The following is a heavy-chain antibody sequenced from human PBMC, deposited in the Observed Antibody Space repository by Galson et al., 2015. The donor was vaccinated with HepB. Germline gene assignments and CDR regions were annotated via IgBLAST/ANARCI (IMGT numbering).Heavy chain of an antibody. V-gene: IGHV3-74*01. D-gene: IGHD3-16*01. CDR2: IKRDGSDT. J-gene: IGHJ4*02. Sequence: SLRLSCAASGFTFSDYWMYWARQAPGTGLDWVSRIKRDGSDTYYADSVKGRFTISRDNGKNTLFLQMNSLRAEDTAVYYCAVRGGSWGQGTLVTVSS. CDR3: AVRGGS. CDR1: GFTFSDYW.